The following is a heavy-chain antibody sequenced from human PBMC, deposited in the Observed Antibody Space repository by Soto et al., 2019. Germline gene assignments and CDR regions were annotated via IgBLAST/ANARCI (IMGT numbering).Heavy chain of an antibody. CDR2: IRSKANSYAT. Sequence: GSLRLSCAASGFTFSGSAMHWVRQASGKGLEWVGRIRSKANSYATAYAASVKGRFTISRDDSKNTAYLQMNSLKTEDTAVYYCSRLVGATSSFDYWGKGTLVTVSS. V-gene: IGHV3-73*01. CDR1: GFTFSGSA. CDR3: SRLVGATSSFDY. D-gene: IGHD1-26*01. J-gene: IGHJ4*02.